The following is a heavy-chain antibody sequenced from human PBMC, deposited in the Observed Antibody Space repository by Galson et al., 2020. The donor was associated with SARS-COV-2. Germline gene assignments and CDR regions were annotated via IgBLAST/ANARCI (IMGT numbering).Heavy chain of an antibody. V-gene: IGHV3-53*01. CDR1: GLSVTTNF. J-gene: IGHJ6*03. D-gene: IGHD2-2*01. CDR2: IYSDGST. CDR3: ARGSCSTPRCLNLWGVPYYMDV. Sequence: GGSLRLSCAASGLSVTTNFMNWVRQAPGKGLEWVSIIYSDGSTYHADSVKGRFTISRDTSDNTLYLEMNSVRADDTAVYYCARGSCSTPRCLNLWGVPYYMDVWGKGTTVTVS.